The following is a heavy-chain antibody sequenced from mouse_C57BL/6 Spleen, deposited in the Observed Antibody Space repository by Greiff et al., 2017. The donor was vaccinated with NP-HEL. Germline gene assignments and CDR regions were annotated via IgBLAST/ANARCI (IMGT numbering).Heavy chain of an antibody. CDR3: ASGLYYFDY. CDR2: IYPGDGDT. V-gene: IGHV1-82*01. Sequence: QVQLKESGPELVKPGASVKISCKASGYAFSSSWMNWVKQRPGKGLEWIGRIYPGDGDTNYNGKFKGKATLTADKSSSTAYMQLSSLTSEDSAVYFCASGLYYFDYWGQGTTLTVSS. J-gene: IGHJ2*01. CDR1: GYAFSSSW.